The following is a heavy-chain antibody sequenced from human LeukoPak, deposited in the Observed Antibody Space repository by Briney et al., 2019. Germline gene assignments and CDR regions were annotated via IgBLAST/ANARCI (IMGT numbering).Heavy chain of an antibody. Sequence: GGSLRLSCAASGFTLISYSMNWVRQAPGKVLEWVSYISRSSDTIYYADSVKGRFTISRDNAKNSLYVQMNSLRAEDTAVYYCARDLWGAFDIWGQGIMVTVSS. CDR2: ISRSSDTI. D-gene: IGHD3-16*01. V-gene: IGHV3-48*01. CDR1: GFTLISYS. CDR3: ARDLWGAFDI. J-gene: IGHJ3*02.